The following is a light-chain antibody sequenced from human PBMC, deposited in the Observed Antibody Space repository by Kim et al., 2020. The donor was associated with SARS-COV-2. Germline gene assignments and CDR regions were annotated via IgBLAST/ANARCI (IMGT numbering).Light chain of an antibody. J-gene: IGLJ3*02. CDR3: CSYTDSHSWV. CDR2: EVS. CDR1: SSDIGGYNA. Sequence: GQSTTISCTGTSSDIGGYNAVSWYQQYPGKAPKLMIHEVSDRPSGVSNRFSGSKSGNTASLTISGLQAEDEADYYCCSYTDSHSWVFGGGTKVTVL. V-gene: IGLV2-14*03.